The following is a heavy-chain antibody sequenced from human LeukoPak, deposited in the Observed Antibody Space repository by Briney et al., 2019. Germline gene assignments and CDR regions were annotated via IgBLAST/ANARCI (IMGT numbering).Heavy chain of an antibody. Sequence: PSETLSLTCSVSVDSTTSSYYWGWIRQTPGTGLEWIGTISHSGNTYYNPSLKSRVTISVDTSKNQFSLKLSSVTAADTAVYYCARDIGSSRGIDYWGQGTLVTVSS. CDR3: ARDIGSSRGIDY. CDR2: ISHSGNT. D-gene: IGHD6-6*01. V-gene: IGHV4-38-2*02. CDR1: VDSTTSSYY. J-gene: IGHJ4*02.